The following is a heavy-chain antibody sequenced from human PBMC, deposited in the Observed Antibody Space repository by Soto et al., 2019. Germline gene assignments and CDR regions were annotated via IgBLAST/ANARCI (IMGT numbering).Heavy chain of an antibody. CDR3: ARDEMDIVVVPAAPPGGYYYGMDV. V-gene: IGHV3-7*01. J-gene: IGHJ6*02. CDR1: GFTFSSYW. D-gene: IGHD2-2*03. Sequence: EVQLVESGGGLVQPGGSLRLSCAASGFTFSSYWMSWVRQAPGKGLEWVANIKQDGSEKYYVDSVKGRFTISRDNAKNSLYLQMNSLRAEDTAMYYCARDEMDIVVVPAAPPGGYYYGMDVWGQGTTVTVSS. CDR2: IKQDGSEK.